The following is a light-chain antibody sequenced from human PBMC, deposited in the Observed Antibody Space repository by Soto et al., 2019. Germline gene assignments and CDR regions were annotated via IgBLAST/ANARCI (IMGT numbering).Light chain of an antibody. CDR3: QQSENFPLS. V-gene: IGKV1-33*01. CDR2: EAS. Sequence: DIQMTQSPSSLSASVGDRVTVTCQASQDIKKYLTWYQQKPGKVPKLLIYEASNFETGVPSRFSGSGSWTDFTFTISSLQPEDVATYFCQQSENFPLSFGGGTKVEI. J-gene: IGKJ4*01. CDR1: QDIKKY.